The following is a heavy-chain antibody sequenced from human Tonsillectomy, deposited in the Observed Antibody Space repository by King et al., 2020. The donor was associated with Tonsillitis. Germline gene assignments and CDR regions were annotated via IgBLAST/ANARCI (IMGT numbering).Heavy chain of an antibody. D-gene: IGHD6-6*01. V-gene: IGHV6-1*01. Sequence: VQLQQSGPGLVKPSQTLSLTCAISGDSVSSNSAAWIWIWQSPSRGLEWLGRTYYRSKWYNDYAVSVKSRIIIIPDTSKNQFSLQLYSVTPEDTAVYYCARATHMLVDYWGQGTLVTVSS. CDR3: ARATHMLVDY. CDR1: GDSVSSNSAA. J-gene: IGHJ4*02. CDR2: TYYRSKWYN.